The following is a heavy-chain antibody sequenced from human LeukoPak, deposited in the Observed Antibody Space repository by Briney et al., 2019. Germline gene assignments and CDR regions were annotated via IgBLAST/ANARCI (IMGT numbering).Heavy chain of an antibody. J-gene: IGHJ6*03. V-gene: IGHV1-46*01. CDR2: INPSGGST. Sequence: ASVKVSCKASGYTFTSYYMHWVRQAPGQGLERMGIINPSGGSTSYAQKFQGRVTMTRDMSTSTVYMELSSLRSEDTAVYYCARVGVTSPYYMDVWGKGTTVTVSS. CDR3: ARVGVTSPYYMDV. CDR1: GYTFTSYY. D-gene: IGHD4-17*01.